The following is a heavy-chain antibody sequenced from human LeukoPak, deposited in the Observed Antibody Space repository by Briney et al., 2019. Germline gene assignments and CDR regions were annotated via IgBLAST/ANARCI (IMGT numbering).Heavy chain of an antibody. CDR2: IYHSGST. D-gene: IGHD4-17*01. CDR1: GGSISSGGYY. V-gene: IGHV4-30-2*01. Sequence: SQTLSLTCTVSGGSISSGGYYWSWIRQPPGKGLEWIGYIYHSGSTYYNPSLKSRVTISVDRSKNQFSLKLSSVTAADTAVYYCARSYGDYAHVWFDPWGQGTLVTVSS. J-gene: IGHJ5*02. CDR3: ARSYGDYAHVWFDP.